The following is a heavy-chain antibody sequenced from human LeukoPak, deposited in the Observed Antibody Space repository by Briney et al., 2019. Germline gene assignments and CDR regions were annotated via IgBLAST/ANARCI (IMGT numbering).Heavy chain of an antibody. V-gene: IGHV3-23*01. CDR1: GFTFSNYA. D-gene: IGHD1-20*01. CDR3: AKAYNWNPDY. CDR2: ITGSGGST. J-gene: IGHJ4*02. Sequence: GGSLRLSCAASGFTFSNYAMSWVRQAPGKGLEWVSTITGSGGSTYYADSVKGRFTISRDNSKNTLYLQMNSLRAEDTAVYYCAKAYNWNPDYWGQGTLVTVSS.